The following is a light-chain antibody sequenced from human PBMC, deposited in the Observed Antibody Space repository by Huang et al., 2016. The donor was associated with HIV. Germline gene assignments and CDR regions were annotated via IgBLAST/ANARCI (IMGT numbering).Light chain of an antibody. J-gene: IGKJ4*01. V-gene: IGKV1-33*01. Sequence: DIQMTQSPSSLSASVGDRVTITCQASQDISKYLNWYQQKPGKAPKLLIYAISNLETGIPSRFSGSGSGTGFTLTISSLQPEDIGTYYCQQYDNIPVGDTFGGGTRVEIK. CDR2: AIS. CDR1: QDISKY. CDR3: QQYDNIPVGDT.